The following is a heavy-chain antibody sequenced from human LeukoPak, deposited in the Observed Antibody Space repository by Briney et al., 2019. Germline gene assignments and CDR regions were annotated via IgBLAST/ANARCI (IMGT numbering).Heavy chain of an antibody. J-gene: IGHJ3*02. CDR2: IIPIFGTA. D-gene: IGHD5-12*01. V-gene: IGHV1-69*13. Sequence: SVKVSCKVSGGTFSSYAISWVRQAPGQGLEWMGGIIPIFGTANYAQKFQGRVTITADESTSTAYMELSSLRSEDTAVYYCAREGGYDSWGAFDIWGQGTMVTVSS. CDR3: AREGGYDSWGAFDI. CDR1: GGTFSSYA.